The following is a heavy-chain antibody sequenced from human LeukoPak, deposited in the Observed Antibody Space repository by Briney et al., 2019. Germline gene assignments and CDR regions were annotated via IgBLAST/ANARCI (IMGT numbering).Heavy chain of an antibody. CDR1: GGTFSSYA. CDR3: ARSRFPVVAASMDV. D-gene: IGHD2-15*01. CDR2: IIPILGIA. Sequence: GSSVKVSCKASGGTFSSYAISWVRQAPGQGLEWMGRIIPILGIANYAQKFQGRVTIPADKSTSTAYMELSSLRSEDTAVYYCARSRFPVVAASMDVWGQGTTVTVSS. V-gene: IGHV1-69*04. J-gene: IGHJ6*02.